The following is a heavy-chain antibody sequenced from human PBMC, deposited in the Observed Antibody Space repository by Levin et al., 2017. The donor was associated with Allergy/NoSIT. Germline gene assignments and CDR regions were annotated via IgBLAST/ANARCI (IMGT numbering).Heavy chain of an antibody. V-gene: IGHV1-69*01. CDR1: GGTFSSYA. D-gene: IGHD6-13*01. CDR2: IIPIFGTA. Sequence: KISCKASGGTFSSYAISWVRQAPGQGLEWMGGIIPIFGTANYAQKFQGRVTITVDESTSTAYMEMSSLRSEDTAVYYCARGQGIAAAAPISWCDPWGQGTLVTVSS. J-gene: IGHJ5*02. CDR3: ARGQGIAAAAPISWCDP.